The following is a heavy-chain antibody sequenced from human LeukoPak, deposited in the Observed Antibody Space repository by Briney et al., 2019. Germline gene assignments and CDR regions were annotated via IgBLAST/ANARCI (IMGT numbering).Heavy chain of an antibody. Sequence: PGGSLRLSCAASGFTFSSYWMSWVRQAPGKGLEWVANIKQDGSEKYYVDSVKGRFTISRDNAKNSLYLQMNSLRAEDTAVYYCARVGHYYGSGSHYYYYYYGMDVWGQGTTVTVSS. CDR3: ARVGHYYGSGSHYYYYYYGMDV. J-gene: IGHJ6*02. CDR2: IKQDGSEK. D-gene: IGHD3-10*01. V-gene: IGHV3-7*01. CDR1: GFTFSSYW.